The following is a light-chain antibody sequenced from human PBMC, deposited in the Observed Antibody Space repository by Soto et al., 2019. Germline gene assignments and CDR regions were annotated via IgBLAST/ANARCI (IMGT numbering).Light chain of an antibody. Sequence: QLVLTQPPSASGTPGQRVTIFCSGSSSNIGSNYVYWYQQFPGAAPKVLIYRNNQRPSGVPERVSGSKSGTSASLAISGLRSEDEADYYCAAWDDSLSGVVFGGGTKVTVL. CDR2: RNN. CDR1: SSNIGSNY. J-gene: IGLJ2*01. V-gene: IGLV1-47*01. CDR3: AAWDDSLSGVV.